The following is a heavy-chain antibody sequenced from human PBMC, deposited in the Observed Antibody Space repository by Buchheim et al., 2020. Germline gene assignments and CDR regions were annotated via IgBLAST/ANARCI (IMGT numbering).Heavy chain of an antibody. J-gene: IGHJ6*02. D-gene: IGHD5-18*01. CDR1: GYTFTSYD. CDR2: MNPNSGNT. CDR3: ASIGVDTAMDHYYYYGMDV. Sequence: QVQLVQSGAEVKKPGASVKVSCKASGYTFTSYDINWVRQATGQGLEWMGWMNPNSGNTGYAQKFQGRVTMTRNNSISTAYMELSSLRSEDTAVYYCASIGVDTAMDHYYYYGMDVWGQGTT. V-gene: IGHV1-8*01.